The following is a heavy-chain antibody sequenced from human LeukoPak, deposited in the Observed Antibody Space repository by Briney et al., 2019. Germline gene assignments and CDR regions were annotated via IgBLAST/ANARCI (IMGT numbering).Heavy chain of an antibody. V-gene: IGHV3-30*03. J-gene: IGHJ4*02. D-gene: IGHD1-26*01. CDR3: ARALVGASVPDY. CDR2: ISYDGSNR. Sequence: PGGSLRLSCAASGFTFSSYGMHWVRQAPGKGLEWVAVISYDGSNRYYADSVKGRFTISRDNAKNSLYLQMNSLRAEDTAVYYCARALVGASVPDYWGQGTLVTVSS. CDR1: GFTFSSYG.